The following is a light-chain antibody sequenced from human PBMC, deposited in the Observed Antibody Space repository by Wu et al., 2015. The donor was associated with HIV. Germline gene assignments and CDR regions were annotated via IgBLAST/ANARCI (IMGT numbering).Light chain of an antibody. V-gene: IGKV3-20*01. CDR3: QYRTT. CDR2: GAS. Sequence: EIVLTQSPGTLSLSPGERATLSCRASESVSTSYFAWYQQKPGQAPRLLIYGASSRGTGIPDRFSGSGSGTDFTLTISRLEPEDFALYYCQYRTTFGQGTRLESK. CDR1: ESVSTSY. J-gene: IGKJ5*01.